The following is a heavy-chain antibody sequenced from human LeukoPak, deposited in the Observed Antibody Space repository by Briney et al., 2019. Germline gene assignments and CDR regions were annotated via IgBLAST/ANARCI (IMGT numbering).Heavy chain of an antibody. CDR1: GYSFSKYW. CDR2: IDPSDSYI. CDR3: ARHPGEEMSTKLYFDY. V-gene: IGHV5-10-1*01. D-gene: IGHD5-24*01. Sequence: GDSRTISCKASGYSFSKYWISWVRQMPGKGLEWMGRIDPSDSYINYSPSFQGLVTISVDKSSSTAHLQWGSLKASDTAMYYCARHPGEEMSTKLYFDYWGQGILVTVSS. J-gene: IGHJ4*02.